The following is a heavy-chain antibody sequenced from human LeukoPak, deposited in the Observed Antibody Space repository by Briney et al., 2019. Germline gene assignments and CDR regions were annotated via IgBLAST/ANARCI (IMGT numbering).Heavy chain of an antibody. CDR2: IYYSGST. D-gene: IGHD2-15*01. Sequence: ETLSLTCTVSGGSISSYYWSWIRQPPGKGLEWIGYIYYSGSTNYNPSLKSRVAISVDTSKNQFSLKLSSVTAADTAVYYCARGDYSDLYGMDVWGQGTTVTVSS. CDR1: GGSISSYY. J-gene: IGHJ6*02. V-gene: IGHV4-59*01. CDR3: ARGDYSDLYGMDV.